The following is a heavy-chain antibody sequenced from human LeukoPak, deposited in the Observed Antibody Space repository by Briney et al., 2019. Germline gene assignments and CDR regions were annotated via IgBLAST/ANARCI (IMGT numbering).Heavy chain of an antibody. D-gene: IGHD3-22*01. CDR2: IYPGDSDT. Sequence: KVSCKASGYTFTSYYMHWVRQMPGKGLEWMGIIYPGDSDTRYSPSFQGQVTISADKSISTAYLRWSSLKASDTAMYYCARHENYYDSSGYSYWGQGTLVTVSS. V-gene: IGHV5-51*01. CDR1: GYTFTSYY. CDR3: ARHENYYDSSGYSY. J-gene: IGHJ4*02.